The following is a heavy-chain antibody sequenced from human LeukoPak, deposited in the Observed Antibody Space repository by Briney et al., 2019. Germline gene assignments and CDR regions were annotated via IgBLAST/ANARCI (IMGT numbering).Heavy chain of an antibody. Sequence: SETLSLTCAVYGGSFSGYYWSWIRQPPGKGLEWIGEINHSGSTNYNPSLKSRVTISVDTSKNQFSLKLSSVTAEDTAVYYCARGRITMIVVADAFDIWGQGTMVTVSS. J-gene: IGHJ3*02. CDR3: ARGRITMIVVADAFDI. D-gene: IGHD3-22*01. CDR1: GGSFSGYY. V-gene: IGHV4-34*01. CDR2: INHSGST.